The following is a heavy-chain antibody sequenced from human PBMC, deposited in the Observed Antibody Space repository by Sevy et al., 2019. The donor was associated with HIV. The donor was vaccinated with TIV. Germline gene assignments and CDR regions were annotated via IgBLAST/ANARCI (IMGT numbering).Heavy chain of an antibody. CDR3: ASPLHSSGWDDAFDI. V-gene: IGHV1-69*13. J-gene: IGHJ3*02. CDR2: IIPIFGTA. Sequence: ASVKVSCKASGGTFSSYAISWVRQAPGQGLEWMGGIIPIFGTANYAQKFQGRVTITADESTSTAYMELSSLRSEDTAVYYCASPLHSSGWDDAFDIWGQGTMVTVSS. D-gene: IGHD6-19*01. CDR1: GGTFSSYA.